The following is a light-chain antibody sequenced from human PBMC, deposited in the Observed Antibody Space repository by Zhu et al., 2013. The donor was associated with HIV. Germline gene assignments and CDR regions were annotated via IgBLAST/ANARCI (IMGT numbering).Light chain of an antibody. CDR2: DVS. J-gene: IGKJ4*01. CDR1: QSIVSW. CDR3: QQSNSPPLT. V-gene: IGKV1-5*01. Sequence: DIQMTQAPSTLSASVGDRVTITCRASQSIVSWVAWYQQKPGKPPNLLIYDVSSLESGVPFRFSGSGFGTDFTLIITDLQPEDFATYYCQQSNSPPLTFGGGTKVDIK.